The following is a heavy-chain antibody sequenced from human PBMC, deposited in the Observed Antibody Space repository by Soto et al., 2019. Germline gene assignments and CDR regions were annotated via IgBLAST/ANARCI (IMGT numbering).Heavy chain of an antibody. V-gene: IGHV3-33*01. CDR3: ASGSQDIVVVVAARDWYFDL. D-gene: IGHD2-15*01. CDR1: GFTFSSYG. CDR2: IWYDGSNK. Sequence: QVQLVESGGGVVQPGRSLRLSCAASGFTFSSYGMHWVRQAPGKGLEWVAVIWYDGSNKYYADSVKGRFTISRDNSKKTLYLQMNSLRAEETAVYYCASGSQDIVVVVAARDWYFDLWGRGTLVTVSS. J-gene: IGHJ2*01.